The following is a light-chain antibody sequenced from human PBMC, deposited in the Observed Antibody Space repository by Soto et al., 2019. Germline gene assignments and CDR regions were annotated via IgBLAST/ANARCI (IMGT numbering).Light chain of an antibody. CDR2: GAS. CDR3: KHHNSYSQT. J-gene: IGKJ1*01. V-gene: IGKV1-5*01. CDR1: QSIRHY. Sequence: DIQMTQSPPTLSASVGDIVTITCRASQSIRHYLAWYQQMPGKAPKLLIYGASTLQSGVPSRFSGSGSGTEFTLTISSLQPDDFGTYFCKHHNSYSQTFGQGTKVDIK.